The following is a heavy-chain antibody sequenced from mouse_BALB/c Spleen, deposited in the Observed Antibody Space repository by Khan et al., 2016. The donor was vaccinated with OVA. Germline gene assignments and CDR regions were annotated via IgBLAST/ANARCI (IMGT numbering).Heavy chain of an antibody. CDR3: ARGGTAYYRNDGGAMEY. J-gene: IGHJ4*01. CDR1: GYTFTTAG. CDR2: INTHSGVP. V-gene: IGHV9-4*02. Sequence: QIQLVQSGPELKKPGETVRISCKASGYTFTTAGIQWVQKMPGKGLKWIGCINTHSGVPKYAEDFKGRFAFSLEISVNTAYLQITNLKNEDTAADFCARGGTAYYRNDGGAMEYWGQGTSVTVSS. D-gene: IGHD2-14*01.